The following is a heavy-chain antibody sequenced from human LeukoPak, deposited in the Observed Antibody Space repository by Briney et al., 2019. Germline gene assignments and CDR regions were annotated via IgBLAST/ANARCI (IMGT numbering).Heavy chain of an antibody. V-gene: IGHV4-34*01. CDR2: INHSGST. CDR3: ARLPSTVVTPVFALSWYYYYYMDV. Sequence: PSETLSLTCDVYGGSFSGYYWSWIRQPPGKGLEWIGEINHSGSTNYNPSLKSRVTISVDTSKNQFSLKLSSVTAADTAVYYCARLPSTVVTPVFALSWYYYYYMDVWGKGTTVTVSS. D-gene: IGHD4-23*01. CDR1: GGSFSGYY. J-gene: IGHJ6*03.